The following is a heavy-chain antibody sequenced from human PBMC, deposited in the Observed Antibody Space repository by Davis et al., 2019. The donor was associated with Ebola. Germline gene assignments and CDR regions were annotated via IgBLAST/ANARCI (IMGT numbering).Heavy chain of an antibody. D-gene: IGHD3-10*01. CDR1: GGSISSYY. J-gene: IGHJ3*01. V-gene: IGHV4-59*01. Sequence: PSETLSLTCTVSGGSISSYYWSWIRQPPGKGLEWIGYIYYSGSTNYNPSLKSRVTISVDTSKNQFSLKLSSVTAADTAVYYCARDGGFGEFEYWGQGTMVTVSS. CDR2: IYYSGST. CDR3: ARDGGFGEFEY.